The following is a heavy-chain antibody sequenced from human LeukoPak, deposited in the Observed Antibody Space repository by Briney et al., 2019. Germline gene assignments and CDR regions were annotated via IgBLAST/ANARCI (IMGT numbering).Heavy chain of an antibody. D-gene: IGHD1-26*01. CDR2: IYYSGST. V-gene: IGHV4-61*01. CDR1: GGSVSSGNYY. CDR3: ARGIPSGSYEYYFDY. Sequence: SETLSLTCTVSGGSVSSGNYYWSWIRQPPGKGLEWIGYIYYSGSTNYNPSLRSRVTISVDTSKNQFSLKLSSVTAADTAVYYCARGIPSGSYEYYFDYWGQGTLVTVSS. J-gene: IGHJ4*02.